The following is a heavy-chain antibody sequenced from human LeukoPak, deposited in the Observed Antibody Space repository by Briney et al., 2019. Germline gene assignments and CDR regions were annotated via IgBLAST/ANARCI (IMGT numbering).Heavy chain of an antibody. CDR1: GGSISGYY. J-gene: IGHJ3*02. Sequence: SETLSLTCTVSGGSISGYYWSWIWHPPRRGVGWIGYIYYRGRTHYNPSLKSRVTLSLYTSKNQFSLKLSSVTAADTAVYYCARLSKRGATEAGVAFDTWGQGTMVTVSS. D-gene: IGHD6-19*01. CDR3: ARLSKRGATEAGVAFDT. CDR2: IYYRGRT. V-gene: IGHV4-59*01.